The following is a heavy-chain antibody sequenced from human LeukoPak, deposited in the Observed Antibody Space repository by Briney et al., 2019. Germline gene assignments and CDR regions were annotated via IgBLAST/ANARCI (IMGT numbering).Heavy chain of an antibody. D-gene: IGHD5-18*01. CDR3: ARAGRGFSYGYLDY. Sequence: PGGSLRLSCAASGFTFSDYYMSWIRQAPGRGLEWVSYISSSGSTIYYGDSVKGRFTISRDNAENSLYLQMNSLRAEDTAVYYCARAGRGFSYGYLDYWGQGSLVTVSS. CDR2: ISSSGSTI. J-gene: IGHJ4*02. V-gene: IGHV3-11*04. CDR1: GFTFSDYY.